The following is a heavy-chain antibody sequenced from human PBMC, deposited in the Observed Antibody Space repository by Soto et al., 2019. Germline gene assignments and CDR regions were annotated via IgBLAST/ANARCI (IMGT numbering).Heavy chain of an antibody. CDR1: GFPLATYW. Sequence: EVQLVESGGGLVQRGGSLRLPCAASGFPLATYWMTWVRQAPGKGLEWVANIKPDGSEKTYLDSVKGRFTISRDDAENSLLLQMNSLRAEDTGVYYCARVAYRWNGKDYWGRGTLVTVSS. J-gene: IGHJ4*02. D-gene: IGHD1-1*01. CDR3: ARVAYRWNGKDY. V-gene: IGHV3-7*04. CDR2: IKPDGSEK.